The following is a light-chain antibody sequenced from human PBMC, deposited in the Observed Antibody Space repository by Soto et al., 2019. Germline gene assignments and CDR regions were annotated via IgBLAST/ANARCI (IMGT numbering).Light chain of an antibody. CDR3: AAWDDSLNRYV. CDR2: NNN. CDR1: SSNIGTNA. Sequence: QSVLTQPPSASGTPGQRVTISCSGGSSNIGTNAVNWYQQLPGTAPKLLIYNNNQRPSGVPDRFSGSKSGTSASLAISGLQSEDEADYYCAAWDDSLNRYVFGNGTKVTVL. J-gene: IGLJ1*01. V-gene: IGLV1-44*01.